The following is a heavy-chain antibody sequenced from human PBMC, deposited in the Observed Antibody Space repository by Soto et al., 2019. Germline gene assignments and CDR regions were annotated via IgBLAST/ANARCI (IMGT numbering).Heavy chain of an antibody. CDR2: VIPAIPTP. D-gene: IGHD3-3*01. Sequence: ASVKVSCKASGDTFNTYSIIWVRQAPGQGLEWVGSVIPAIPTPNYAETFQDRVTITADESTSTAYMELSGLTSDDTAVYYCARGSEEWSNLGYFDYWGQGTQVTVSS. CDR3: ARGSEEWSNLGYFDY. J-gene: IGHJ4*02. V-gene: IGHV1-69*11. CDR1: GDTFNTYS.